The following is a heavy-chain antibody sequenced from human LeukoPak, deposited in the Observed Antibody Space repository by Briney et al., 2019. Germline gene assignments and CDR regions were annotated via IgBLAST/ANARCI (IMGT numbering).Heavy chain of an antibody. J-gene: IGHJ6*03. D-gene: IGHD3-9*01. Sequence: QPGGSLRLSCAASGFTFSSYAMSWVRQAPGKGLEWVSAISGSGGSTYYADSVKGRFTISRDNSKNTLYLQMNSLRAEDTAVYYCAKLIRYFDWFSYYMDVWGKGTTVTVSS. CDR3: AKLIRYFDWFSYYMDV. CDR1: GFTFSSYA. V-gene: IGHV3-23*01. CDR2: ISGSGGST.